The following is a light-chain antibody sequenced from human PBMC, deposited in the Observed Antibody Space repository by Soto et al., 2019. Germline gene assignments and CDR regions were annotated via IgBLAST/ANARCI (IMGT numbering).Light chain of an antibody. Sequence: EIVMTQSPAALAVAPLERATLSCVAGQSVNSNLAWYQQKPGQAPTLLIYDASTRATGIPARFSGSGSGTEFTLTISSLQSEDFAVHYCQQFDNRAPVTFGQGTRLEIK. J-gene: IGKJ5*01. CDR2: DAS. CDR3: QQFDNRAPVT. CDR1: QSVNSN. V-gene: IGKV3-15*01.